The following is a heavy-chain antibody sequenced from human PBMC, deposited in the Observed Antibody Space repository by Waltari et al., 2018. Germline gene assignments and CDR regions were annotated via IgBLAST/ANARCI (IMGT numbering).Heavy chain of an antibody. CDR1: GGSFSGYY. CDR3: ARHNRYGDYGVRYYFDY. Sequence: QVQLQQWGAGLLKPSETLSLTCAVYGGSFSGYYWSWIRQPPGKGLGWIGEINHSGSTNDNPSLKSRGTISVDTSKNQFSLKLSSVTAADTAVYYCARHNRYGDYGVRYYFDYWGQGTLVTVSS. J-gene: IGHJ4*02. D-gene: IGHD4-17*01. V-gene: IGHV4-34*01. CDR2: INHSGST.